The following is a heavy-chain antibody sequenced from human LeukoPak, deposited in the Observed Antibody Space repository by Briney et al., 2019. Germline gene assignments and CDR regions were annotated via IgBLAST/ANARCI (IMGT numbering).Heavy chain of an antibody. Sequence: GGSPRLSCAASGFTFDDYAMHWVRQAPGKGLEWVSGISWNSGSIGYADSVKGRFTISRDNAKNSLYLQMNSLRAEDTAVYYCARDGTIFGVVSAFDIWGQGTMVTVSS. CDR1: GFTFDDYA. J-gene: IGHJ3*02. D-gene: IGHD3-3*02. CDR2: ISWNSGSI. V-gene: IGHV3-9*01. CDR3: ARDGTIFGVVSAFDI.